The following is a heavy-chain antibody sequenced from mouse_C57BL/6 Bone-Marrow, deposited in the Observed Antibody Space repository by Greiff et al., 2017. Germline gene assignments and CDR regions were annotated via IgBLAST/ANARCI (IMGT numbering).Heavy chain of an antibody. D-gene: IGHD2-1*01. CDR3: ARSSYGTDY. J-gene: IGHJ2*01. Sequence: QVQLQQPGAELVKPGASVKMSCKASGYTFTSYWMHWVKQRPGQGLEWIGEIDPSDSYTNYNQKFKGKSTLTVDKSSSTAYMQLSSLTSEDSAVYYCARSSYGTDYWGQGTTLTVSS. CDR2: IDPSDSYT. V-gene: IGHV1-69*01. CDR1: GYTFTSYW.